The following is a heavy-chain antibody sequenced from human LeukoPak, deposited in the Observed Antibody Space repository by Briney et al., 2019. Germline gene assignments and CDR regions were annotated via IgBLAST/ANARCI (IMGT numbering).Heavy chain of an antibody. CDR1: GGTFSSYA. CDR2: IIPIFGIA. CDR3: ARGLVGVWPFDY. J-gene: IGHJ4*02. D-gene: IGHD1-26*01. V-gene: IGHV1-69*04. Sequence: ASVKVSCKASGGTFSSYAISWVRQAPGQGLEWMGRIIPIFGIANYAQKFQGRVTITADKSMSTAYMELSSLRSEDTAVYYCARGLVGVWPFDYWGQGTLVTVPS.